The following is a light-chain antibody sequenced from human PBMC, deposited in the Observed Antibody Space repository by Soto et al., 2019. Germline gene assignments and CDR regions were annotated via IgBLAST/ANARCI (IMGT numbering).Light chain of an antibody. V-gene: IGLV2-14*01. J-gene: IGLJ2*01. Sequence: QSALTQPASVSGSPGQSITISCTGTSSDIGAYNYVSWYQQYPGKAPRLLIYAVSNRPSGVSDRFSGSKSGTSASLAISGLQSEDEADYYCAAWDDSLNGLLFGGGTKLTVL. CDR3: AAWDDSLNGLL. CDR2: AVS. CDR1: SSDIGAYNY.